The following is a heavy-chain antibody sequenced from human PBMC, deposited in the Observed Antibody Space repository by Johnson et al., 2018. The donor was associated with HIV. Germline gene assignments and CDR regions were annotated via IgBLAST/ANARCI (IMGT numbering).Heavy chain of an antibody. CDR2: INSDGSST. CDR3: ARVRYSSGWPIYAFDI. CDR1: GFTFSSYW. D-gene: IGHD6-19*01. J-gene: IGHJ3*02. V-gene: IGHV3-74*02. Sequence: EQLVESGGGLVQPGGSLRLSCAASGFTFSSYWMHWVRQAPGKGLVWVSRINSDGSSTSYADSVKGRFTISRDNSKNTLYLQMNSLRAEDTAVYYCARVRYSSGWPIYAFDIWGQGTVVIVSS.